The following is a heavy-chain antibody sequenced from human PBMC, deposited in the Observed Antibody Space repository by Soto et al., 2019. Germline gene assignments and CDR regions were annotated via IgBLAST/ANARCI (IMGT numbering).Heavy chain of an antibody. Sequence: EVQLLESGGGLVQPGGSLRLSCAASGFTFSSYAMSWVRQAPGKGLEWVSAISGSGGSTYYADSVKGRFTISRDNSKNTLYLQMNCLRAEDTAVYYCAKPSLYYYDSSGYTHWGQGTLVTVSS. V-gene: IGHV3-23*01. CDR2: ISGSGGST. CDR1: GFTFSSYA. CDR3: AKPSLYYYDSSGYTH. D-gene: IGHD3-22*01. J-gene: IGHJ4*02.